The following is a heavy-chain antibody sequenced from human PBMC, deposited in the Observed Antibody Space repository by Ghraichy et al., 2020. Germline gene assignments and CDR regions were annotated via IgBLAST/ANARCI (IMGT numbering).Heavy chain of an antibody. Sequence: GGSLRLSCAASGFTFMSYAMHWVHPAPGKGLEWVALISYDGSNKYYADSVQGRFTISRDNSKSTLYLQMNSLRAEDTAVYYCARERGADYYGSGSSLGDYYGLDVWGQGTTVTVPS. CDR1: GFTFMSYA. D-gene: IGHD3-10*01. CDR2: ISYDGSNK. J-gene: IGHJ6*02. V-gene: IGHV3-30*04. CDR3: ARERGADYYGSGSSLGDYYGLDV.